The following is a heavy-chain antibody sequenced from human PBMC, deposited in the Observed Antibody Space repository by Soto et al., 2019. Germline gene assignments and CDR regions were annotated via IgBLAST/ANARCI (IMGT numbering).Heavy chain of an antibody. J-gene: IGHJ3*02. D-gene: IGHD4-17*01. CDR2: ISAYNGNT. Sequence: GASVKVSCKASGDTFTCYGMSWVRQAPGQGLEWMGWISAYNGNTNYAQKLQGRVTMTTDTSTSTAYMELRSLRSDGTAVYYCARHMTTVTTIAFDIWGQGTMVTVSS. CDR3: ARHMTTVTTIAFDI. CDR1: GDTFTCYG. V-gene: IGHV1-18*01.